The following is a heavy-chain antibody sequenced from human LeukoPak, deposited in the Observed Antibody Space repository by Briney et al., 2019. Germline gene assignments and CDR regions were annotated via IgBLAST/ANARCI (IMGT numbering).Heavy chain of an antibody. CDR3: ARGGASGFLYYYYYMDV. V-gene: IGHV4-31*03. D-gene: IGHD3-3*01. J-gene: IGHJ6*03. CDR2: IYYSGST. Sequence: SQTLSLTCTVSGGSISSGGYYWSWIRQHPGKGLEWIVYIYYSGSTYYNPSLKSRVTISVDTSKNQFSLKLSSVTAADTAVYYCARGGASGFLYYYYYMDVWGKGTTVTVSS. CDR1: GGSISSGGYY.